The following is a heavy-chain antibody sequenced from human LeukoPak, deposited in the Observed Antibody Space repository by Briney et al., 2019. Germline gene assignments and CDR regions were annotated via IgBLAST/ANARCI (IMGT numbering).Heavy chain of an antibody. J-gene: IGHJ4*02. D-gene: IGHD4-17*01. CDR3: AKSGRDYPYYFDY. Sequence: GGSLRLSCAASGMTFSNYAMSWVRQAPGKGLEWVSAITGGGRNTYYADSVKGRFTISKDISKNTLSLQMNSLRAEDTAVYYCAKSGRDYPYYFDYWGQGTLVTVSS. CDR2: ITGGGRNT. CDR1: GMTFSNYA. V-gene: IGHV3-23*01.